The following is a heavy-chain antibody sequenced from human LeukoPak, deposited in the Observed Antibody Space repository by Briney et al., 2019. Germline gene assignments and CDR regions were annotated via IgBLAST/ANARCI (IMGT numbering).Heavy chain of an antibody. CDR3: AKGDRSGSYSYFDY. Sequence: GGSLRLSCAASGFTFSNYAMSWVRQAPGKGLEWVSAISGSGGSTYYADSVKGRFTISRDNSKNTLYLQMNSLSAEDTAVYYCAKGDRSGSYSYFDYWGQGTLVTVSS. D-gene: IGHD1-26*01. CDR2: ISGSGGST. CDR1: GFTFSNYA. J-gene: IGHJ4*02. V-gene: IGHV3-23*01.